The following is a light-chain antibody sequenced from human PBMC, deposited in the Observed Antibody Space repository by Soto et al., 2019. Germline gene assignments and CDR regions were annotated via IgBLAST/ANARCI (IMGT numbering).Light chain of an antibody. CDR2: FNK. Sequence: QAVVTQPPSVSGAPGQTVTISCAGTSSNIGAGYEVHWYQHLPGTAPKLLIYFNKNRPSGVPDRFSGSKSGTSASLSITGLQADDEADYYCQSYDTGHVVFGGGTKLTVL. CDR3: QSYDTGHVV. CDR1: SSNIGAGYE. J-gene: IGLJ2*01. V-gene: IGLV1-40*01.